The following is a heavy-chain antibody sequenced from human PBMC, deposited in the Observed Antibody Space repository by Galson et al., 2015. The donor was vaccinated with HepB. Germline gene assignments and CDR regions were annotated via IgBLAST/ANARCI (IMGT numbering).Heavy chain of an antibody. CDR3: ATEVCSGGLCLGH. D-gene: IGHD2-15*01. J-gene: IGHJ4*02. CDR1: GFTFTNYG. V-gene: IGHV3-30*03. Sequence: SLRLSCAASGFTFTNYGMHWVRQAPGKGLEWVAVVSHDGNFKDYADSVKGRFTISRDDSKKTLHLQMNSLGAEDTAVYHCATEVCSGGLCLGHWGQGTLVTVSS. CDR2: VSHDGNFK.